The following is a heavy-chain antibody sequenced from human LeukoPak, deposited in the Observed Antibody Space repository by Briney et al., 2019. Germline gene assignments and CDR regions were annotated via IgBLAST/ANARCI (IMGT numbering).Heavy chain of an antibody. CDR2: INPNSGGT. CDR1: GYTFTGYY. D-gene: IGHD3-9*01. Sequence: ASVKVSCKASGYTFTGYYMHWVRQAPGQGLEWMGWINPNSGGTNYAQKFQGRVTMTRDTSISTAYMEPSRLRSDDTAVYYCASGLGVGWLGTRQNWFDPWGQGTLVTVSS. V-gene: IGHV1-2*02. CDR3: ASGLGVGWLGTRQNWFDP. J-gene: IGHJ5*02.